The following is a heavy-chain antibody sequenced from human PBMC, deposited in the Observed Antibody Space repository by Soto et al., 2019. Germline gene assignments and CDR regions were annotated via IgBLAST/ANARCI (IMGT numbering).Heavy chain of an antibody. V-gene: IGHV4-34*01. CDR2: INHSATT. Sequence: SETLSLTCAAYGGSFSGYYWSWIRQPPGKGLEWIGEINHSATTYYNPSLKSRITVSPDTSKNQFSLKLTSVTAADTAVYYCAGSIAVADNFDYWGQGTLVTVSS. J-gene: IGHJ4*02. CDR3: AGSIAVADNFDY. CDR1: GGSFSGYY. D-gene: IGHD6-19*01.